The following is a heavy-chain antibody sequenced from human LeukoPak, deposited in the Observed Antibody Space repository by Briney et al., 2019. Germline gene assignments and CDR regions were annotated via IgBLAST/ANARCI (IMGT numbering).Heavy chain of an antibody. CDR2: ISGGGGGT. V-gene: IGHV3-23*01. D-gene: IGHD6-13*01. J-gene: IGHJ4*02. CDR3: AKVRSSSWFDFDY. Sequence: PGGSLRLSCAASGFTFTSYAKSWVRQAPGKGLEWVSAISGGGGGTYYADSVKGRFTISRDNSKNTVYLQMNSLRAEDTAVYYCAKVRSSSWFDFDYWGQGTLVTVSS. CDR1: GFTFTSYA.